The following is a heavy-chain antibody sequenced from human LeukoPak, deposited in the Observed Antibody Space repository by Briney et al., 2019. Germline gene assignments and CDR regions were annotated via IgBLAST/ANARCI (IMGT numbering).Heavy chain of an antibody. J-gene: IGHJ4*02. D-gene: IGHD2-15*01. CDR1: GGSISSSSYY. V-gene: IGHV4-39*07. CDR3: ARALQSPSRRGGWN. CDR2: IYYSGST. Sequence: PSETLSLTCTVSGGSISSSSYYWGWIRQPPGKGLEWIGSIYYSGSTYYNPSLKSRVTISVDTSKNQFSLKLSSVTAADTAVYYCARALQSPSRRGGWNWGQGTLVTVSS.